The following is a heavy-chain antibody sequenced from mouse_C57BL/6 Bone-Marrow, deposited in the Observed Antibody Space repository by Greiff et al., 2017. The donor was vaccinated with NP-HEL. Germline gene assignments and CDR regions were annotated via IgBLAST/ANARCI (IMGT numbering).Heavy chain of an antibody. CDR3: TTGGYYYGSSSWFAY. V-gene: IGHV14-4*01. CDR2: IDPENGDT. D-gene: IGHD1-1*01. CDR1: GFNIKDDY. J-gene: IGHJ3*01. Sequence: EVQLQQSGAELVRPGASVKLSCTASGFNIKDDYMHWVKQRPEQGLEWIGWIDPENGDTEYASKFQGKATITADTSSNTAYLQLSSLTSEDTAVYYCTTGGYYYGSSSWFAYWGQGTLVTVSA.